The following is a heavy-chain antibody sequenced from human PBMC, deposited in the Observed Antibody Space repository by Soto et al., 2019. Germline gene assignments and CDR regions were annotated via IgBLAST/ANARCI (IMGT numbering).Heavy chain of an antibody. CDR1: GFTFSGST. D-gene: IGHD4-17*01. CDR2: IRSKANSYAT. CDR3: TRHLDYGDYGRDY. Sequence: EVQLVESGGGLVQPGGSLRLSCAASGFTFSGSTMHWVRQASGKGLEWVGRIRSKANSYATAYAASVKGRFTISRDDSKNTAYLQMNSLKTEDTAVYYCTRHLDYGDYGRDYWGQGTLVTVSS. V-gene: IGHV3-73*01. J-gene: IGHJ4*02.